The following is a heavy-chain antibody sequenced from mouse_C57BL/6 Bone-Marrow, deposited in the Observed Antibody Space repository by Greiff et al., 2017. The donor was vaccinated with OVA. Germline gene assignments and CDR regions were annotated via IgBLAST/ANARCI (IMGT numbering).Heavy chain of an antibody. Sequence: QVQLQQSGPELVRPGASVKISCKAPGYTFTSHWMQWVRQRPGQGLAWIGEIFPGSGSTYYNEKFKGNATLTVDTSSRTADMQLSSLTSEDSAVYVCARGVVATDYAMDYWGQGTSVTVSS. J-gene: IGHJ4*01. CDR3: ARGVVATDYAMDY. CDR2: IFPGSGST. D-gene: IGHD1-1*01. V-gene: IGHV1-56*01. CDR1: GYTFTSHW.